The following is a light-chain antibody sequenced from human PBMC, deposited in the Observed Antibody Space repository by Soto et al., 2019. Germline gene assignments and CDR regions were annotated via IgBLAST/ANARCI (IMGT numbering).Light chain of an antibody. V-gene: IGKV1-33*01. CDR1: QDINHY. CDR3: QQYDNLPPT. Sequence: DIQMTQSPSSLSASVGDRVTITCQASQDINHYLNWYQQIPGKVPKLLIYDTSNLETGVPSRFSGSGSGTEFTFTISSLQPEDISTYYCQQYDNLPPTLGQGTRLEIK. J-gene: IGKJ5*01. CDR2: DTS.